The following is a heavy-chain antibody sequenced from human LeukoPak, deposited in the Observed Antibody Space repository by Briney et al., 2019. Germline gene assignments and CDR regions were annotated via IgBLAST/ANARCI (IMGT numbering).Heavy chain of an antibody. CDR2: ISSSSSYI. Sequence: GGSLRLSCAASGFTFSSYSMNWVRQAPGKGLEWVSSISSSSSYIYYADSVKGRFTISRDNAKNSPYLQMNSLRAEDTAVYYCASLTHYYMDVWGKGTTVTVSS. J-gene: IGHJ6*03. CDR1: GFTFSSYS. D-gene: IGHD2-21*02. V-gene: IGHV3-21*01. CDR3: ASLTHYYMDV.